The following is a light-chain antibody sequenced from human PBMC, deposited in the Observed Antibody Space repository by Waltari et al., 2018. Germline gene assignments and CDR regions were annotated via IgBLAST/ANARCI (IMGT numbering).Light chain of an antibody. J-gene: IGLJ3*02. CDR2: DVS. CDR1: SRDVGGYNY. CDR3: RSFTSSNSWV. Sequence: QSALTLPASVSGSPGQSITISCTGTSRDVGGYNYVYWYQHHPGKAPKLMIYDVSNRPSGVSNRFSGSKSGNTASLTISGLQAEDEADYYCRSFTSSNSWVFGGGTKLTVL. V-gene: IGLV2-14*03.